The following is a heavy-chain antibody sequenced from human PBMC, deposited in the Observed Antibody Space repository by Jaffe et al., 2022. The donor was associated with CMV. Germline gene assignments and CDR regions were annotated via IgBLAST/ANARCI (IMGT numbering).Heavy chain of an antibody. CDR2: INPNSGGT. V-gene: IGHV1-2*02. CDR1: GYMFTGYH. CDR3: ARDPTGLRVLQKTWFDS. Sequence: QVQLVQSGAEMKKPGASVTVSCKASGYMFTGYHIHWVRQAPGQGLEWIGWINPNSGGTNYAPKFQGRVIMTSDTSISTAYMEVIRLRSDDAAVYYCARDPTGLRVLQKTWFDSWGQGTLVTVSS. D-gene: IGHD2-15*01. J-gene: IGHJ5*01.